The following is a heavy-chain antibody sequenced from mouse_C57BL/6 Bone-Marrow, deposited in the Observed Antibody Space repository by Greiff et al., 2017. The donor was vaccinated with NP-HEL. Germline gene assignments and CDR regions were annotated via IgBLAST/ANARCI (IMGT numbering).Heavy chain of an antibody. J-gene: IGHJ4*01. CDR3: ARDGYDGDYYAMDY. CDR1: GYTFTSYT. Sequence: VKLVESGAELSRPGASVKMSCKASGYTFTSYTMPWVKQRPGQGLEWIGYINPSSGYTKYNQKFKDKATLTADKSSSTAYMQLSSLTSEDSAVYYCARDGYDGDYYAMDYWGQGTSVTVSS. V-gene: IGHV1-4*01. D-gene: IGHD2-2*01. CDR2: INPSSGYT.